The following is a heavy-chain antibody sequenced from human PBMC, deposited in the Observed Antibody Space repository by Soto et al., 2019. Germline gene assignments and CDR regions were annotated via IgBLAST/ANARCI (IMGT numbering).Heavy chain of an antibody. J-gene: IGHJ4*02. CDR2: IYYSGTT. V-gene: IGHV4-59*08. CDR3: ARLGGSYAVPHFDY. Sequence: WTWIRQPPGKGLEWMGYIYYSGTTTNYNPSLKSRVTLLVDTSKNQFSLKLSSVTAADTAVYYCARLGGSYAVPHFDYWGQGTLVTVSS. D-gene: IGHD1-26*01.